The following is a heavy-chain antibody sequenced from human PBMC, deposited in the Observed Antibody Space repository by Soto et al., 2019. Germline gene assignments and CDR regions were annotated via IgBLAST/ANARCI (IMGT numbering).Heavy chain of an antibody. D-gene: IGHD3-10*01. CDR1: GGSISSSSYY. CDR2: IYYSGST. V-gene: IGHV4-39*01. Sequence: SKTLSLTCTVSGGSISSSSYYWGWIRQPPGKGLEWIGSIYYSGSTYYNPSLKSRVTISVDTSKNQFSLKLSSVTAADTAVYYCARQYGELYYYYYGMDVWGQGTTVTVSS. J-gene: IGHJ6*02. CDR3: ARQYGELYYYYYGMDV.